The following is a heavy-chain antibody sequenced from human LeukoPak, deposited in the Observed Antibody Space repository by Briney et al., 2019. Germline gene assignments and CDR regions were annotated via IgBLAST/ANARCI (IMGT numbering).Heavy chain of an antibody. Sequence: GGSLRLSCAASGFTFSSYAMHWVRQAPGKGLEWVAVISYDGSNKYYADSVKGRFTISRDNSKNTLYLQMNSLRAEDTAVYYCARDVRYCSSTSCYQAGFDYWGQGTLVTVSS. CDR3: ARDVRYCSSTSCYQAGFDY. J-gene: IGHJ4*02. V-gene: IGHV3-30-3*01. CDR1: GFTFSSYA. CDR2: ISYDGSNK. D-gene: IGHD2-2*01.